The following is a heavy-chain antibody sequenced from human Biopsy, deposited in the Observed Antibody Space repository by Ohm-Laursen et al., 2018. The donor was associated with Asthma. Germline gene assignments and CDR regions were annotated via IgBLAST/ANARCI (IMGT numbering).Heavy chain of an antibody. CDR1: GLTFGNFW. CDR3: TRTTTVTTTYAMDV. V-gene: IGHV3-7*03. D-gene: IGHD4-17*01. Sequence: SLRLSCAAAGLTFGNFWMSWGRQTPGKGLEWVATITGDGSQKFYVDSVTGRFTISRDNSKNSLYLQMNSLRAEDTAVYYCTRTTTVTTTYAMDVWGRGTTVTVSS. CDR2: ITGDGSQK. J-gene: IGHJ6*02.